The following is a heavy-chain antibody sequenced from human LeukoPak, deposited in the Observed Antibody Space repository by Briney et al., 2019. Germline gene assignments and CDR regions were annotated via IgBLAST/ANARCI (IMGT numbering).Heavy chain of an antibody. CDR1: GFTFSSYD. CDR3: ARGLRYCSGGSCYNSDAFDI. CDR2: IGTAGDP. Sequence: GGSLRPCCAASGFTFSSYDMHWVRQATGKGLEWVSAIGTAGDPYYPGSVKGRFTISRENAKNSLYLQMISLRAGDTAVYYCARGLRYCSGGSCYNSDAFDIWGQGTMVTVSS. J-gene: IGHJ3*02. D-gene: IGHD2-15*01. V-gene: IGHV3-13*05.